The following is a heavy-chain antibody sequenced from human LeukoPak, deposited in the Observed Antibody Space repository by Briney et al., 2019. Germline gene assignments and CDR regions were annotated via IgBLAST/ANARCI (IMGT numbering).Heavy chain of an antibody. CDR2: ISYDGSNK. CDR3: AKGDFDY. J-gene: IGHJ4*02. Sequence: GGSLRLSCAASGFTFNNYAMSWVRQAPGKGLEWVAVISYDGSNKYYADSVKGRFTISRDNSKNTLYLQMNSLRAEDTAVYYCAKGDFDYWGQGTLVTVSS. CDR1: GFTFNNYA. V-gene: IGHV3-30*18.